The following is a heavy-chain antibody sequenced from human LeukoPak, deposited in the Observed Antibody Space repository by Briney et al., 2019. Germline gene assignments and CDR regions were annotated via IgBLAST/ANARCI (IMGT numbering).Heavy chain of an antibody. Sequence: PGGSLRLSCAASGFTFSSYEMNWVRQAPGKGLEWVSYISSSGSTIYYADSVKGRFTISRDNSKNTLYLQMNSLRAEDTAVYYCAKGQKKDIVVVVAATLSLYFDYWGQGTLVTVSS. J-gene: IGHJ4*02. V-gene: IGHV3-48*03. CDR1: GFTFSSYE. CDR2: ISSSGSTI. D-gene: IGHD2-15*01. CDR3: AKGQKKDIVVVVAATLSLYFDY.